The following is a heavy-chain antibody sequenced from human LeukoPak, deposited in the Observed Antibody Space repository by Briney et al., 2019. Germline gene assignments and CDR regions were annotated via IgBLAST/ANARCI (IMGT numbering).Heavy chain of an antibody. D-gene: IGHD3-22*01. J-gene: IGHJ4*02. CDR3: AKRGVVIRVILVGFHKEAYYFDS. CDR1: GITLSNYG. CDR2: ISDSGGST. Sequence: PGGSLRLSCAVSGITLSNYGMSWVRQAPGKGLEWVAGISDSGGSTKYADSVKGRFTISSDNPKNTLYLQMNSLRVEDTAVYFCAKRGVVIRVILVGFHKEAYYFDSWGQGALVTVSS. V-gene: IGHV3-23*01.